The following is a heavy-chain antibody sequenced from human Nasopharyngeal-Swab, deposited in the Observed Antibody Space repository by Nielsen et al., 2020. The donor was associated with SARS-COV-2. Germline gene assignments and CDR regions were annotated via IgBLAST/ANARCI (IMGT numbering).Heavy chain of an antibody. CDR3: ARDGGIAAAGTNWFDP. V-gene: IGHV4-39*07. J-gene: IGHJ5*02. Sequence: SETLSLTCTVSGGSISSSSYYWGWIRQPPGKGLEWIGSIYYSGSTYYNPPLKSRVTISVDTSKNQFSLKLSSVTAADTAVYYCARDGGIAAAGTNWFDPWGQGTLVTVSS. CDR1: GGSISSSSYY. D-gene: IGHD6-13*01. CDR2: IYYSGST.